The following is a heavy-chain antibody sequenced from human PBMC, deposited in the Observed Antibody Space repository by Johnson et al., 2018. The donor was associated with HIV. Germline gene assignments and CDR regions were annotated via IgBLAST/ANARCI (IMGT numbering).Heavy chain of an antibody. D-gene: IGHD1-14*01. V-gene: IGHV3-30*03. Sequence: QVQLVESGGGVVQPGRSLRLSCAASGFTLSNYGIHWVRQAPGKGLEWVALISYDGSNTYYADSVRGRFTLSRDNSKNTLHLQMNSLRAEDTAVYYCTTGRKGTGAFDIWGQGTMVTVSS. CDR3: TTGRKGTGAFDI. J-gene: IGHJ3*02. CDR1: GFTLSNYG. CDR2: ISYDGSNT.